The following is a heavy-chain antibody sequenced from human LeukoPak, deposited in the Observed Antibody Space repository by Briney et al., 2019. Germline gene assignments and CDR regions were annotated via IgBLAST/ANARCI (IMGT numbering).Heavy chain of an antibody. V-gene: IGHV1-69*04. Sequence: SVKVSCKASRGTFSSYAISWVRQAPGQGLEWMGRIIPILGIANYAQKFQGRVTITAGKSTSTAYMELSSLRSEDTAVYYCATRDYYGSGSYDEWGQGTLVTVSS. D-gene: IGHD3-10*01. CDR3: ATRDYYGSGSYDE. J-gene: IGHJ4*02. CDR1: RGTFSSYA. CDR2: IIPILGIA.